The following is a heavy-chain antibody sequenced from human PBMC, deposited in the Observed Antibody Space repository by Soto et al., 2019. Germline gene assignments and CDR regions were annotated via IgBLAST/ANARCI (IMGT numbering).Heavy chain of an antibody. CDR3: VSQRTTGITQACFDY. D-gene: IGHD4-17*01. Sequence: PSETLSLTCTVSGGSVTNSSYYWGWIRQSPGKGLEWNGSVYYRGRSYSKSSVKRRVTIAVDTSKNQFSLNLNSVTASDTAVYFCVSQRTTGITQACFDYWGPGALVTVSS. J-gene: IGHJ4*01. V-gene: IGHV4-39*01. CDR1: GGSVTNSSYY. CDR2: VYYRGRS.